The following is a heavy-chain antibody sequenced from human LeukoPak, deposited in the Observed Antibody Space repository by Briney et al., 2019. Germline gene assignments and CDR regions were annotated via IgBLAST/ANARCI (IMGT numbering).Heavy chain of an antibody. CDR3: ARAVRSGSAYDTNYYYYYMDV. CDR1: GFTFSEYY. J-gene: IGHJ6*03. D-gene: IGHD3-10*01. V-gene: IGHV3-11*01. CDR2: ISSSGSSK. Sequence: PGGSLRLSCAASGFTFSEYYMSWIRQAPGKGLEWVSYISSSGSSKYYADSVKGRFTISRDNAKNSLYLQMNSLRAEDTAVYYCARAVRSGSAYDTNYYYYYMDVWGKGTTVTISS.